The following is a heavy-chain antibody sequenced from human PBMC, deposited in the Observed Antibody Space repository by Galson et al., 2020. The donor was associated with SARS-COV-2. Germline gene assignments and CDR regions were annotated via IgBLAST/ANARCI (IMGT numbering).Heavy chain of an antibody. CDR2: IGGRGDST. J-gene: IGHJ3*02. CDR1: GLTFSFYA. D-gene: IGHD1-26*01. CDR3: AKDKRDLLDAFDI. V-gene: IGHV3-23*01. Sequence: GESLKISCGASGLTFSFYAMSWVRQAPGRGLEGLQAIGGRGDSTYYEDPVKGRFTISRDNSKNTLFLQMNSLRAEDTAVYYCAKDKRDLLDAFDIWGQGTMVTVSS.